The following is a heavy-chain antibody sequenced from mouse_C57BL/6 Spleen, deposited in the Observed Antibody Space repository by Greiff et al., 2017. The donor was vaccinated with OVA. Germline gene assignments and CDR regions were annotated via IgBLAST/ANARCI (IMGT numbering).Heavy chain of an antibody. Sequence: VQLQQSGAELVRPGASVTLSCKASGYTFTDYEMHWVKQTPVHGLEWIGAIDPETGGTAYNQKFKGKAILTADKSSSTAYMELRSLTSEDSAVYYCTRERITTVVATYDYWGQGTTLTVSS. CDR3: TRERITTVVATYDY. CDR1: GYTFTDYE. J-gene: IGHJ2*01. V-gene: IGHV1-15*01. D-gene: IGHD1-1*01. CDR2: IDPETGGT.